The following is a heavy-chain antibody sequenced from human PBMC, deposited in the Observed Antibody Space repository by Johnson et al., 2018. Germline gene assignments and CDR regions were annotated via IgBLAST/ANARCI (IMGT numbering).Heavy chain of an antibody. CDR3: TTDSSGYYRMTDAFDI. V-gene: IGHV3-15*01. CDR2: IKSKTDGGTT. D-gene: IGHD3-22*01. J-gene: IGHJ3*02. CDR1: RFTFKNAW. Sequence: VQLVEAGGGLVKPGGSLRLSCAASRFTFKNAWMSWVRQAPGKGLEWVGRIKSKTDGGTTDYAAPVKGRFTVSRDDSENTLYLQMNSLKTEDTAVYYCTTDSSGYYRMTDAFDIWGRGTMVTVSS.